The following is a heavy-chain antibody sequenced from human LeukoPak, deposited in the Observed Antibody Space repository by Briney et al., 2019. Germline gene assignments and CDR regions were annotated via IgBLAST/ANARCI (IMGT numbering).Heavy chain of an antibody. V-gene: IGHV6-1*01. CDR2: TYYRSKWYN. CDR3: ARQQRGAFDY. CDR1: GDSVCSNTPA. Sequence: SQTLSVTCAISGDSVCSNTPAWNWIRQSPSRGLEWLGRTYYRSKWYNDYAVSVRSRITINPDTAKNQFSPQLNSVTPEDTAVYYCARQQRGAFDYWGQGTLVTVSS. J-gene: IGHJ4*02. D-gene: IGHD6-13*01.